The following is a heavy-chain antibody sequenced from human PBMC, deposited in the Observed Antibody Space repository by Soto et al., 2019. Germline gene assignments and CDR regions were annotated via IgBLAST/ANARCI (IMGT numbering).Heavy chain of an antibody. D-gene: IGHD4-17*01. CDR1: GFTFSSYA. Sequence: EVQLLESGGGLVQPGGSLRLSCAASGFTFSSYAMSWVRQAPGKGLEWVSAISGSGVGTYYADSVKGRFTISRDNSKNTLYLQMNSLRADETAVYYSAKCMTTVTTIPFDLWGQGTMVSVSS. CDR3: AKCMTTVTTIPFDL. V-gene: IGHV3-23*01. J-gene: IGHJ3*01. CDR2: ISGSGVGT.